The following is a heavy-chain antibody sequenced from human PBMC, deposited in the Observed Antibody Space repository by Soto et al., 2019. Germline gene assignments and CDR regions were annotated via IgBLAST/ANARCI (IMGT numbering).Heavy chain of an antibody. V-gene: IGHV1-69*13. D-gene: IGHD6-19*01. CDR2: IIPIFGTA. J-gene: IGHJ6*01. CDR1: GGTFSSYA. CDR3: ARNDEIIAGAGSSTTYYYGMDV. Sequence: ASVKVSCKASGGTFSSYAISWVRQAPGQGLEWMGGIIPIFGTANYAQKFQGRVTITADESTSTAYMELSSLRSEDTAVYYCARNDEIIAGAGSSTTYYYGMDVWGQGTTVTVSS.